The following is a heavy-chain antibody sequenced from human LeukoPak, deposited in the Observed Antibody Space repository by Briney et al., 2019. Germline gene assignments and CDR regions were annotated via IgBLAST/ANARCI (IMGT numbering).Heavy chain of an antibody. J-gene: IGHJ4*02. D-gene: IGHD5-24*01. CDR2: ISSSSSYI. V-gene: IGHV3-21*01. CDR3: ARVRGDGYNYGPSVDY. CDR1: GFTFSSYS. Sequence: PGGSLRLSCAASGFTFSSYSMTWVRQAPGKGLEWVSSISSSSSYIYYADSVKGRFTISRDNAKNSLYLQMNSLRAEDTAVYYCARVRGDGYNYGPSVDYWGQGTLVTVSS.